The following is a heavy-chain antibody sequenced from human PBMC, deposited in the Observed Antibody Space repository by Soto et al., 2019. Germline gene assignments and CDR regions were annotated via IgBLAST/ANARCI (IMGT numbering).Heavy chain of an antibody. CDR2: ISSSSSYI. CDR3: ARSVNIVATILGHDAFDI. J-gene: IGHJ3*02. D-gene: IGHD5-12*01. CDR1: GFTFSSYS. Sequence: EVQLVESGGGLVKPGGSLRLSCAASGFTFSSYSMNWVRQAPGKGLEWVSSISSSSSYIYYADSVKGRFTISRDNAKNSLYLQMNSLRAEDTAVYYCARSVNIVATILGHDAFDIWGQGTMVTVSS. V-gene: IGHV3-21*01.